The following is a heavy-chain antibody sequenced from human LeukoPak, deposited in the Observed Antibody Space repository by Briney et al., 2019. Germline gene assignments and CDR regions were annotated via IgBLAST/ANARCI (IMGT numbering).Heavy chain of an antibody. CDR3: ARDRLRFGELLPFDY. D-gene: IGHD3-10*01. CDR1: RYTFTSYG. CDR2: ISAYNGNT. V-gene: IGHV1-18*01. Sequence: ASVKVSCKASRYTFTSYGISGVGQAPGQRREWMGWISAYNGNTNYAQKLQVRVTMTTDTSTSTAYMDLRSLRSDDTAVYYCARDRLRFGELLPFDYWGQGTLVTVSS. J-gene: IGHJ4*02.